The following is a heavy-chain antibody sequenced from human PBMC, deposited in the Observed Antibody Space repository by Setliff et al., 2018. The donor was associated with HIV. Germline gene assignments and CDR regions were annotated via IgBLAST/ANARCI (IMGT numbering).Heavy chain of an antibody. J-gene: IGHJ4*02. D-gene: IGHD3-10*01. CDR1: GYTFTSYY. Sequence: ASVKVSCKASGYTFTSYYMHWVRQAPGQGLEWLGIINPSGGSTIYAQKFQGRVTMTRDTSTSTVYMQLSTLRSEDTAVYYCARAGGLRMDRGVVSDYWGQGTLVTVSS. V-gene: IGHV1-46*01. CDR3: ARAGGLRMDRGVVSDY. CDR2: INPSGGST.